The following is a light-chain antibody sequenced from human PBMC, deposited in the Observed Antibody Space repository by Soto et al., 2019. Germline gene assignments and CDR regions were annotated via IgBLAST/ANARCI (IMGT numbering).Light chain of an antibody. CDR3: TAWDDSLRAVL. Sequence: QPVLTQPPSASGTPGHRVTISCSGGSSNIRSNTVNWYQHLPGAAPKLLIYGNDQRPSGVPDRFSGSKSGTSVFLAISGLQSEDEADYYCTAWDDSLRAVLFGGGTKLTVL. J-gene: IGLJ2*01. CDR1: SSNIRSNT. CDR2: GND. V-gene: IGLV1-44*01.